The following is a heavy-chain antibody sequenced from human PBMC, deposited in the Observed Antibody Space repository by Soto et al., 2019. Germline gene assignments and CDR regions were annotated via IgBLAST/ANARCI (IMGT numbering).Heavy chain of an antibody. D-gene: IGHD2-15*01. CDR3: ARGQEVGAHFFDS. J-gene: IGHJ4*02. Sequence: GGSLRLSCEASGFIFSGFDMHWVRQPTGKGLEWVSTIGTAGDTYYAVSVKGRFTISRDNAKNSLSLQMNSLRAGDTAVYFCARGQEVGAHFFDSWGQGIQVTVSS. CDR1: GFIFSGFD. V-gene: IGHV3-13*01. CDR2: IGTAGDT.